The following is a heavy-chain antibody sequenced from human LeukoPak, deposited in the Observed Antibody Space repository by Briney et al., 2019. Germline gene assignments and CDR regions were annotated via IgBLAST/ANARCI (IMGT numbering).Heavy chain of an antibody. Sequence: GASVKVSCKASGYNFNNYGVSWVRQAPGQGLEWMGWISAKTGNTNYAQKVQGRVTMTTDTSTTTAYMELRSLGSDDTAVYYCARGSYPYSHGMDVWGQGPRSPSL. V-gene: IGHV1-18*01. D-gene: IGHD1-26*01. J-gene: IGHJ6*02. CDR2: ISAKTGNT. CDR1: GYNFNNYG. CDR3: ARGSYPYSHGMDV.